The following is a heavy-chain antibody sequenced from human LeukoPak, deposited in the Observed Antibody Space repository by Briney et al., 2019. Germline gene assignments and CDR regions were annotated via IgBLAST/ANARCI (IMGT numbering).Heavy chain of an antibody. CDR3: AKHSGSYFYADFDY. D-gene: IGHD1-26*01. Sequence: GGSLRLSCAASKFTFSNYAMSWVRQAPGKGLEWVPGVSGNGGSTYYADSVKGRFTISRDNSKNTLYLQMNSLRAEDTAVYYCAKHSGSYFYADFDYWGQGTLVTVSS. CDR2: VSGNGGST. V-gene: IGHV3-23*01. J-gene: IGHJ4*02. CDR1: KFTFSNYA.